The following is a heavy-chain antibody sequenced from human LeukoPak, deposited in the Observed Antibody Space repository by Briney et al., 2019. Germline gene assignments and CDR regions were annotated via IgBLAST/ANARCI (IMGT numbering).Heavy chain of an antibody. CDR2: IYTSGST. CDR1: GGSISSGSYY. V-gene: IGHV4-61*02. Sequence: PSETLSLTCTVSGGSISSGSYYWSWIRQPAGKGLEWIGRIYTSGSTNYNPSLKSRVTISVDTSKNQFSLKLSSVTAADTAVYYCARDPTYYYDTSGYHDAFDIWGQGTMVTVSS. CDR3: ARDPTYYYDTSGYHDAFDI. J-gene: IGHJ3*02. D-gene: IGHD3-22*01.